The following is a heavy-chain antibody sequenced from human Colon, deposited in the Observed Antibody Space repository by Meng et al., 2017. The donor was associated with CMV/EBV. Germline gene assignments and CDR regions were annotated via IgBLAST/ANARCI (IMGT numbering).Heavy chain of an antibody. D-gene: IGHD3-22*01. Sequence: SETLSLTCTVSGVSISSYYWNWIRQAPGKGLEWIGYFYYRGGTNYNASLRSRVTISVDPSKNQFSLKMSSVTAADTAVYYCARHSTVIYDTSGDYPMDHWGQGTLVTVSS. CDR3: ARHSTVIYDTSGDYPMDH. CDR1: GVSISSYY. J-gene: IGHJ4*01. V-gene: IGHV4-59*01. CDR2: FYYRGGT.